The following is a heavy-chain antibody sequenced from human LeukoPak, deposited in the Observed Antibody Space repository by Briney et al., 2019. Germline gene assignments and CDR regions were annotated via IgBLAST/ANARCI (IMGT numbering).Heavy chain of an antibody. V-gene: IGHV3-7*01. CDR3: ARARGQVLLWFGEFFDY. CDR2: IKQDGSEK. D-gene: IGHD3-10*01. Sequence: GGSLRLSCAASGFTLSSYWMSWVRQAPGKGLEWVANIKQDGSEKYYVDSVKGRFTISRDNAKNSLYLQMNSLRAEDTAVYYCARARGQVLLWFGEFFDYWGQGTLVTVSS. J-gene: IGHJ4*02. CDR1: GFTLSSYW.